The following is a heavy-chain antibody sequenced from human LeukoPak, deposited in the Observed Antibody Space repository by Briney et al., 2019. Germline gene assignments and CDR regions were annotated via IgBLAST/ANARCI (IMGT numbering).Heavy chain of an antibody. Sequence: GASVKVSCKASGYTFTGYYMHWVRQAPGQGLEWMGIINPSGGSTSYAQKFQGRVTMTRDMSTSTVYMELSSLRSEDTAVYYCAREYSSSALGSWGQGTLVTVSS. CDR2: INPSGGST. D-gene: IGHD6-6*01. CDR3: AREYSSSALGS. V-gene: IGHV1-46*01. CDR1: GYTFTGYY. J-gene: IGHJ4*02.